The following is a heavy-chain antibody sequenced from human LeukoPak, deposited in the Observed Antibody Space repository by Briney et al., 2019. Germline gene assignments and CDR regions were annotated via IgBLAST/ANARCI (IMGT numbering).Heavy chain of an antibody. V-gene: IGHV3-74*01. CDR3: ARVALSQGLDA. D-gene: IGHD3-10*01. J-gene: IGHJ5*02. Sequence: GGSLRLSCAASGFTFSSYAMSWVRHAPGKGLVWVSRLNSDGSSTVYADSVKGRFTISRDNAENKLYLQMNSLRVEDTAVYYCARVALSQGLDAWGQGTLVTVSS. CDR1: GFTFSSYA. CDR2: LNSDGSST.